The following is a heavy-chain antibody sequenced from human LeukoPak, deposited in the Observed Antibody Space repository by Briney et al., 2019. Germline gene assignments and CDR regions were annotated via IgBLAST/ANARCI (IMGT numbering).Heavy chain of an antibody. CDR3: ARVPPLSKYSSGWYGSWFDP. V-gene: IGHV1-2*02. D-gene: IGHD6-19*01. Sequence: ASVKVSCKASGYTFSAYHMSWVRQAPGQGLEWMGWINLNSGGTNYAQNFQGRVTMTRDTSISTAYMELSRLRSDDTAVYYCARVPPLSKYSSGWYGSWFDPWGQGTLVTVSS. CDR1: GYTFSAYH. J-gene: IGHJ5*02. CDR2: INLNSGGT.